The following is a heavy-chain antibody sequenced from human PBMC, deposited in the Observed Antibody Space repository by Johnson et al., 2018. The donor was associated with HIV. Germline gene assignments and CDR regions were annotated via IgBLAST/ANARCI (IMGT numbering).Heavy chain of an antibody. CDR1: GFTFSDYG. CDR2: ISYDGDNE. J-gene: IGHJ3*01. V-gene: IGHV3-30*18. CDR3: AKNNEGWGLLPVDAFDV. Sequence: QVQLVESGGGVVQPGGSLRLSCSASGFTFSDYGMQWVRQAPGKGLEWVALISYDGDNEYYADSVKGRFTISRDNSKNTVYLQVNSLSHEDTAVYYCAKNNEGWGLLPVDAFDVWGQGTSITVSS. D-gene: IGHD1-26*01.